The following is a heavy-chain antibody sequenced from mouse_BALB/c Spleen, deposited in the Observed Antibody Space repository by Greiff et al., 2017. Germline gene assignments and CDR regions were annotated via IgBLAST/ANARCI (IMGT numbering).Heavy chain of an antibody. CDR3: ARDLDY. CDR1: GFTFSSYG. V-gene: IGHV5-6-3*01. J-gene: IGHJ4*01. Sequence: EVQRVESGGGLVQPGGSLKLSCAASGFTFSSYGMSWVRQTPDKRLELVATINSNGGSTYYPDSVKGRFTISRDNAKNTLYLQMSSLKSEDTAMYYCARDLDYWGQGTSVTVSS. CDR2: INSNGGST.